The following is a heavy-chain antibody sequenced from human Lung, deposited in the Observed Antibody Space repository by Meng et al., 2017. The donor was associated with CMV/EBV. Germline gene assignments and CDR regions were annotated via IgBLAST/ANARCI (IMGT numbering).Heavy chain of an antibody. V-gene: IGHV4-34*01. J-gene: IGHJ6*02. CDR1: GGSFSGYH. D-gene: IGHD3-3*01. CDR3: ARDPVEWLVYRSVPGTVDV. Sequence: SXTLSLXCAVYGGSFSGYHWSWNRQPPGKGLEWIGEINHGGYTNYCPSLKSRVTITRDTSKNQFALKLTSVPAADTAVYYCARDPVEWLVYRSVPGTVDVWGQGXTVTVSS. CDR2: INHGGYT.